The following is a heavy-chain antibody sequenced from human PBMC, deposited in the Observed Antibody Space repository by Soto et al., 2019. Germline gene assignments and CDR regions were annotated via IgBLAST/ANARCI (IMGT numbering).Heavy chain of an antibody. Sequence: QEQLVQSGAEVKKPGASVKVSCKASGYTFTGYYMHWVRQAPGQGLEWMGWINPKCGGTNYAQNCEGWVNMTRDTCISTADTEYTRLKTDEPAIFFCSRGYYDNSMYFRGQGTTVTVSS. V-gene: IGHV1-2*04. CDR2: INPKCGGT. J-gene: IGHJ6*02. CDR1: GYTFTGYY. CDR3: SRGYYDNSMYF.